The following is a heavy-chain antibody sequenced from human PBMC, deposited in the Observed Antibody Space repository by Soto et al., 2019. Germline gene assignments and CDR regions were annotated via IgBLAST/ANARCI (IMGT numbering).Heavy chain of an antibody. Sequence: SETLSLTCTVCGGSIRSYYWSWIRQPAGKPLEWIGRIYTSGSTNYNPSLKSRVTMSVDTSKNQFSLTLSSVTAADTAVYYCAREGASGFGMDVWGQGTTVTVSS. CDR3: AREGASGFGMDV. CDR2: IYTSGST. J-gene: IGHJ6*02. D-gene: IGHD1-26*01. V-gene: IGHV4-4*07. CDR1: GGSIRSYY.